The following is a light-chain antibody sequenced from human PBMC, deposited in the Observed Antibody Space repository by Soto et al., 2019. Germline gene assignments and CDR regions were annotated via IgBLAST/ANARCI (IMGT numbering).Light chain of an antibody. CDR3: QHYDSSIT. CDR2: GAS. V-gene: IGKV3-20*01. Sequence: EIVLTQSPGTLSLSPGERATLSCRASQSVSSSYLAWYQQKPGQAPRLFIYGASSRATGIPDRFSGSGSGTDFTLTISRLEPEDFAVYYCQHYDSSITFGQATRLQMK. J-gene: IGKJ5*01. CDR1: QSVSSSY.